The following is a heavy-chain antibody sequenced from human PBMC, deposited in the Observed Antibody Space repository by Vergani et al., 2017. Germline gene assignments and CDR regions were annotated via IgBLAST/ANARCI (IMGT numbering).Heavy chain of an antibody. CDR2: IYHSGST. J-gene: IGHJ6*02. D-gene: IGHD6-13*01. CDR3: ARHGIAARHYYYGMDV. Sequence: QVQLPESGPGLVKPSETLSLTCTVSGYSISSGYYWGWIRQPPGKGLEWIGSIYHSGSTYYNPSLKSRVTISVYTSKNQFSLKLSSVTAADTAVYYCARHGIAARHYYYGMDVWGQGTTVTVSS. CDR1: GYSISSGYY. V-gene: IGHV4-38-2*02.